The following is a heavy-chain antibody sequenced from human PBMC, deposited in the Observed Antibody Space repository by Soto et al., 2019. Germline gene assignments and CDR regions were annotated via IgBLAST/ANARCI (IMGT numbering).Heavy chain of an antibody. J-gene: IGHJ5*02. V-gene: IGHV1-2*04. Sequence: ASVKGSCKASGYTFTGYYMHWGRQAPGQGLEWMGWINPNSGGTNYAQKFQGWVPMTRDTSISTAYMELSRLRSDDTAVYYCARGSDIVVVPAAMGHWFDPWGQGTLVTVSS. D-gene: IGHD2-2*01. CDR2: INPNSGGT. CDR1: GYTFTGYY. CDR3: ARGSDIVVVPAAMGHWFDP.